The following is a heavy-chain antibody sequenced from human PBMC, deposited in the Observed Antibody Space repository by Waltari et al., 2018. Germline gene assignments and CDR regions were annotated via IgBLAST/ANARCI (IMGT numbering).Heavy chain of an antibody. D-gene: IGHD7-27*01. CDR1: GGSIRSSSYY. CDR2: IYYSGST. Sequence: QLQLQESGPGLVKPSETLSLTCTVSGGSIRSSSYYWGWIRQPPGKGLEWIGSIYYSGSTYYNPSLKSRVTISVDTSKNQFSLKLSSVTAADTAVYYCASRGDEGAFDIWGQGTMVTVSS. CDR3: ASRGDEGAFDI. V-gene: IGHV4-39*01. J-gene: IGHJ3*02.